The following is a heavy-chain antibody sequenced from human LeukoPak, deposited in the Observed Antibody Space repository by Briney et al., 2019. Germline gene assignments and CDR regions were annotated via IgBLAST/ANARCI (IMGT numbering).Heavy chain of an antibody. CDR2: IYYSGST. CDR1: SGSISSYY. D-gene: IGHD6-6*01. V-gene: IGHV4-59*01. Sequence: SETLSLTCTVSSGSISSYYWSWIRQPPGKGLEWIGYIYYSGSTNYNPSLKSRVTISVDTSKNQFSLKLSSVTAADTAVYYCARESRVPEYFDYWGQGTLVTVSS. CDR3: ARESRVPEYFDY. J-gene: IGHJ4*02.